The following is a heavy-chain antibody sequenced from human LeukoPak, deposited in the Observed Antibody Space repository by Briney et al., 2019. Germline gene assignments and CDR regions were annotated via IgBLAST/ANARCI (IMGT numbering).Heavy chain of an antibody. Sequence: PGGSLRLSCAASGFNFNTYDMHWVRQAPGKGLEWVAVISYDARIKYYADSVKGRFTISRDNSENTLYLQMNSLGAEDTALYYCATEYYDFLTAKCWGGYDYWGQGTLVIVSS. J-gene: IGHJ4*02. CDR1: GFNFNTYD. CDR3: ATEYYDFLTAKCWGGYDY. V-gene: IGHV3-30-3*01. D-gene: IGHD3-9*01. CDR2: ISYDARIK.